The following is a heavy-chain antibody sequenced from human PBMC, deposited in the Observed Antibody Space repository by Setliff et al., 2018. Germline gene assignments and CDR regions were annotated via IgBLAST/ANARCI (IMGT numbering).Heavy chain of an antibody. V-gene: IGHV4-4*07. D-gene: IGHD3-10*01. CDR1: GGSISNYY. Sequence: PSETLSLTCTVSGGSISNYYWSWIRQPAGKGLEWIGRIYTSGSTNYNPSLKSRVTMSIDTSKNQFSLKLNSVTAADMAVYYCARGIITMVRGVITFSYYFDYWGQGTLVTVSS. CDR2: IYTSGST. CDR3: ARGIITMVRGVITFSYYFDY. J-gene: IGHJ4*02.